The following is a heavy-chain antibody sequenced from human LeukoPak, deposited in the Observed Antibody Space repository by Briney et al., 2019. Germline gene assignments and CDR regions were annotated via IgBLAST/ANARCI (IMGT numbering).Heavy chain of an antibody. CDR3: AKGAPYYHDSSGYYVANFDY. Sequence: GGSLRLSCAASGFTFSSYGMHWVRQAPGKGLEWVAVISYDGSNKYYADSVKGRFTISRDNSKNTLYLQMNSLRAEDTAVYYCAKGAPYYHDSSGYYVANFDYWGQGTLVTVSS. V-gene: IGHV3-30*18. D-gene: IGHD3-22*01. CDR1: GFTFSSYG. J-gene: IGHJ4*02. CDR2: ISYDGSNK.